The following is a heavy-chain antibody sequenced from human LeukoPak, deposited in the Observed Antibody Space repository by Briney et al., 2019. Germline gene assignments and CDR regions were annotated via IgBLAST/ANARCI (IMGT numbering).Heavy chain of an antibody. J-gene: IGHJ6*03. V-gene: IGHV1-2*02. Sequence: ASVKVSCKASGYTFTGYYMHWVRQAPGQGLEWMGWINPNSGGTNYAQKFQGRVTMTRDTSISTAYMELSRLRSDDTAVYYCARDLPLYSSRSRTYYYYYMDVWGKGTTVTVSS. CDR3: ARDLPLYSSRSRTYYYYYMDV. CDR2: INPNSGGT. D-gene: IGHD6-13*01. CDR1: GYTFTGYY.